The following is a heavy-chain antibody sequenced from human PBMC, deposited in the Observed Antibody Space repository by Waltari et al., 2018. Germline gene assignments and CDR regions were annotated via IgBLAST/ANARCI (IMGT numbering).Heavy chain of an antibody. D-gene: IGHD1-26*01. CDR2: KSYDGSNK. CDR3: ARDRGXYGFDY. V-gene: IGHV3-30-3*01. Sequence: QVQLVESGGGVVQPGRSLRLSCAASGFTXXSYAMHWVRQAPGKGREWVSVKSYDGSNKYYADSVKGRFTISRDNSKNTLYLQMNSLRAEDXAVYYCARDRGXYGFDYWGQGTLVXVSS. J-gene: IGHJ4*02. CDR1: GFTXXSYA.